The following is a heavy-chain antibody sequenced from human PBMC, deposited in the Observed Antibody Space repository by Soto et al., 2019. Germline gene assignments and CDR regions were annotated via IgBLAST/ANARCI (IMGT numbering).Heavy chain of an antibody. D-gene: IGHD3-10*01. Sequence: EVRLEEAGGGFVQPGGSLRVSCSGSGFIFSSFWMHWVRQGPGKGLVWVSRINGDGASLAYAESVKGRFSISRDNVKNAPHLQMNSVGGDDTAVYFCAREGSLGLDVWGRGTTVTVSS. J-gene: IGHJ6*02. CDR2: INGDGASL. CDR1: GFIFSSFW. V-gene: IGHV3-74*03. CDR3: AREGSLGLDV.